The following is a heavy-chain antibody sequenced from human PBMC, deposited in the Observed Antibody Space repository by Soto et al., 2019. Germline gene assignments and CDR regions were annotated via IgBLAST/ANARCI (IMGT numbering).Heavy chain of an antibody. CDR1: GFTFSSYS. V-gene: IGHV3-21*01. CDR2: ISSSSSYI. CDR3: SSQSVGYCSSTSCYRYYFDY. J-gene: IGHJ4*02. Sequence: ESGGGLVKPGGSLRLSCAASGFTFSSYSMNWVRQAPGKGLEWVSSISSSSSYIYYADSVKGRFTISRDNAKNSLYLQMNSLRAEDTAVYYCSSQSVGYCSSTSCYRYYFDYWGQGTLVTVSS. D-gene: IGHD2-2*01.